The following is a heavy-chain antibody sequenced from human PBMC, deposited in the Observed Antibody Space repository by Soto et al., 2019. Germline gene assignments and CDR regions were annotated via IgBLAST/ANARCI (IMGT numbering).Heavy chain of an antibody. Sequence: QVQLVESGGGVVQPGRSLRLSCAASGFTFSSYGMHWVRQAPGKGLEWVAVISYDGSNKYYADSEKGRFTIYRDNSKNTLYLQMNSLRAEDTAVYYWAKEGSNLVNYYSCDMDVWGKGTTVTVSS. CDR1: GFTFSSYG. D-gene: IGHD3-10*01. CDR2: ISYDGSNK. J-gene: IGHJ6*03. CDR3: AKEGSNLVNYYSCDMDV. V-gene: IGHV3-30*18.